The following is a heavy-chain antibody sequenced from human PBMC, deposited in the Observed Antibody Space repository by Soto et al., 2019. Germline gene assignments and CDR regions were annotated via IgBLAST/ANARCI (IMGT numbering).Heavy chain of an antibody. CDR1: GFTFSSYG. Sequence: QVQLVESGGGVVQPGRSLRLSCAASGFTFSSYGMHWVRQAPGKGLEWVAVISYDGSNKYYADSVKGRFTISRDNSKNTLYLKMNSLRAEDTAVYYCAKVGGTIFWRAYYYYGMDVWGQGTTVTVSS. V-gene: IGHV3-30*18. D-gene: IGHD3-9*01. J-gene: IGHJ6*02. CDR2: ISYDGSNK. CDR3: AKVGGTIFWRAYYYYGMDV.